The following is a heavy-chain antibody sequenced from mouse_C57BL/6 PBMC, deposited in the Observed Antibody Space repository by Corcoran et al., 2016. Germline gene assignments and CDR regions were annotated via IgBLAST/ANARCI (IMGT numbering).Heavy chain of an antibody. J-gene: IGHJ4*01. CDR3: ARSGYGNYPYAMDY. CDR2: IYPRSGNT. V-gene: IGHV1-81*01. CDR1: GYTFTSYG. D-gene: IGHD2-1*01. Sequence: QVQLQQSGAELARPGASVKLSCKASGYTFTSYGISWVKQRTGQGLEWIGEIYPRSGNTYYNEKFKGKATLTADKSSSTAYMELRSLTSEDSAVYFCARSGYGNYPYAMDYWGQGTSVTVSS.